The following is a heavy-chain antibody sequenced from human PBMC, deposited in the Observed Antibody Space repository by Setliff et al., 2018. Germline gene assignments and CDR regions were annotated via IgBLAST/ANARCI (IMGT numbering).Heavy chain of an antibody. CDR1: GYSFTDNF. CDR2: INPNSGGT. J-gene: IGHJ4*02. D-gene: IGHD2-2*02. V-gene: IGHV1-2*02. Sequence: ASVKVSCKAAGYSFTDNFINWVRQSPGQGLEWMGWINPNSGGTTYAQKFQGRITMTRDTSLTTTYMELSGLRVEDTAVYYCARSRRYCSLTSCFTPLDYWGQGARVTVSS. CDR3: ARSRRYCSLTSCFTPLDY.